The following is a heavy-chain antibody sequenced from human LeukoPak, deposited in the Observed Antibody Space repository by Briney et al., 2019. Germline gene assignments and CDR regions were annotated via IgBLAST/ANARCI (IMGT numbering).Heavy chain of an antibody. V-gene: IGHV3-30*18. J-gene: IGHJ4*02. CDR3: AKDDRGYCSGGSCYPDY. CDR1: GFTFSNYG. D-gene: IGHD2-15*01. Sequence: PGGSLRLSCAASGFTFSNYGMHWVRQAPGKGLEWVATILYDGSYKYYADSVKGRLTISRDNSKNTLYLQMNSLRAEDTAVYYCAKDDRGYCSGGSCYPDYWGQGTLVTVST. CDR2: ILYDGSYK.